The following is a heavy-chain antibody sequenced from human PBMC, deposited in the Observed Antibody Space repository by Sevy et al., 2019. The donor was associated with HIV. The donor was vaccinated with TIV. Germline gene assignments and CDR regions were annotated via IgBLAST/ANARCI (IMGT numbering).Heavy chain of an antibody. CDR1: GFTFNDYY. V-gene: IGHV3-11*01. CDR2: ITTDGTSI. D-gene: IGHD2-15*01. CDR3: ARGNPVYCVGGSCYRPLDY. J-gene: IGHJ4*02. Sequence: GGSLRLSCVVSGFTFNDYYMSWIRQAPGEGLEWVSHITTDGTSISYADSVKGRFTISRDNAKNSLYLQMNSLRAEDTAMYYCARGNPVYCVGGSCYRPLDYWGRGTLVTVSS.